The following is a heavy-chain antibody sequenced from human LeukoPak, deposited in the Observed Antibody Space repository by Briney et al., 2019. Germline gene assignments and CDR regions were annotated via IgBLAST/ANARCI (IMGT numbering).Heavy chain of an antibody. Sequence: GGSLRLSCAASGFTFDDYAMHWVRQAPGKGLEWVSGISWNSGSIGYADSVKGRFTISRDNAKNSLYLQMNSLRAEDTALYYCAKDSTTGTSWGQGTLVTVSS. D-gene: IGHD1-1*01. J-gene: IGHJ4*02. CDR3: AKDSTTGTS. V-gene: IGHV3-9*01. CDR1: GFTFDDYA. CDR2: ISWNSGSI.